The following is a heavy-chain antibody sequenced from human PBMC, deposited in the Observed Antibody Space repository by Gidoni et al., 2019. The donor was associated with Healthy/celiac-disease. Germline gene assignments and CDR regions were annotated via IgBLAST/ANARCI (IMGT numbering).Heavy chain of an antibody. CDR1: GYTFTGYY. CDR3: ARIEDRGPYYSGMDV. CDR2: ISPNSGGT. V-gene: IGHV1-2*02. J-gene: IGHJ6*02. Sequence: QVQLVQSGAEVKKPGASVKVSCKASGYTFTGYYIHWVRQAPGQGLEWMGWISPNSGGTNYAQKFQGRVTMTRDTSISTAYMELSRLRSDDTAVYYCARIEDRGPYYSGMDVWGQGTTVTVSS.